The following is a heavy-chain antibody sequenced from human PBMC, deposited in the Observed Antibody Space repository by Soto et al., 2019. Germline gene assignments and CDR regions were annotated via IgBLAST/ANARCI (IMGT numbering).Heavy chain of an antibody. V-gene: IGHV1-69*06. Sequence: QVQLVQSGAEVKKPGSSVKVSCKASGGTFSSYAVSWVRQAPGQGLEWMGGIIPIFGTANYAQKFQGRVTITADKSTSKAYMELSSLRSEDTAVYYCARGSDYGDRDAFDIWGQGTMVTVSS. J-gene: IGHJ3*02. CDR1: GGTFSSYA. CDR2: IIPIFGTA. D-gene: IGHD4-17*01. CDR3: ARGSDYGDRDAFDI.